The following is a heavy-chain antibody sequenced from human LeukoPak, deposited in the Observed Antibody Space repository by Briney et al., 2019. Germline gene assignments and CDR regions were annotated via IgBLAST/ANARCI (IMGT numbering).Heavy chain of an antibody. CDR1: GGTFSSYA. V-gene: IGHV1-69*13. Sequence: ASVKVSCKASGGTFSSYAISWVRQAPGQGLEWMGGIIPIFGTANYAQKFQGRVTITADESTSTAYMGLSSLRSEDTAVYYCAVETVVVALDYWGQGTLVTVSS. J-gene: IGHJ4*02. CDR2: IIPIFGTA. D-gene: IGHD2-15*01. CDR3: AVETVVVALDY.